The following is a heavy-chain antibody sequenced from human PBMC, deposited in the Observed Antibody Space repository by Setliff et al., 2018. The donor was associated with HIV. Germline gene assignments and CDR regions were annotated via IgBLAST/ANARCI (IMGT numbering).Heavy chain of an antibody. V-gene: IGHV4-34*01. CDR2: IHHTGYI. CDR3: AAFFVTPMTTQDF. J-gene: IGHJ4*02. CDR1: GGPSTDHY. Sequence: SETLSLTCAVYGGPSTDHYWNWIRQSPGMGLEWIAEIHHTGYINYNPSLRSRVSVSRDMSSNQLSLRLSSVTAADAAVYYCAAFFVTPMTTQDFWGQGTLVTASS. D-gene: IGHD4-4*01.